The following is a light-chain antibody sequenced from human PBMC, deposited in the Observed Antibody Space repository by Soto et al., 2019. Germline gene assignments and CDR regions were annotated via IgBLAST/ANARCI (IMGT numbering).Light chain of an antibody. J-gene: IGKJ4*01. CDR2: DAH. CDR3: QQRSDWPST. CDR1: QSVGSY. V-gene: IGKV3-11*01. Sequence: EIVLTQSPATLSLSPGDRATLSCRASQSVGSYLGWYQKRPGQAPRLLIYDAHNRAPGIPARFSGSGSGTDFTLPISSLEPEDFAVYYCQQRSDWPSTFGGGTKVEIK.